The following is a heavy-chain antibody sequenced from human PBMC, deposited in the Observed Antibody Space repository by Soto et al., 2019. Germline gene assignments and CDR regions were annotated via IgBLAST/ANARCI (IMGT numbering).Heavy chain of an antibody. CDR3: AKGSAASRPYYFDS. CDR1: GFTFSSYA. CDR2: ISGSGGST. J-gene: IGHJ4*02. V-gene: IGHV3-23*01. Sequence: GGSLRLSCAASGFTFSSYAMSWVRQAPGKGLEWVSAISGSGGSTYYADSVKGRFTISRDNSNNMLYLQMNSLRAEDTAIYYCAKGSAASRPYYFDSWGQGTLVTVSS. D-gene: IGHD2-2*01.